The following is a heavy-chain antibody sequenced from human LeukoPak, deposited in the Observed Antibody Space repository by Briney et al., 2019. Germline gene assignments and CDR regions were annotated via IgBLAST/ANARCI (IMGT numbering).Heavy chain of an antibody. D-gene: IGHD6-6*01. J-gene: IGHJ4*02. CDR2: INPNSGGT. CDR1: GYTFTGYY. Sequence: GASVKVSCKASGYTFTGYYMHWVRQAPGQGLEWMGRINPNSGGTNYAQKFQGRVTMTRDTSISTAYMELSRLRSDDTAVYYCARGGPFPSSSSSREYYLDYWGQGTLVTVSS. CDR3: ARGGPFPSSSSSREYYLDY. V-gene: IGHV1-2*06.